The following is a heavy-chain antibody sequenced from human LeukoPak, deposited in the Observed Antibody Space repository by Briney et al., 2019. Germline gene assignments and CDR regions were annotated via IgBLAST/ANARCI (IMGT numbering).Heavy chain of an antibody. V-gene: IGHV1-69*06. Sequence: GASVKVSCKASGGTFSSYAISWVRQAPGQGLEWMGGIIPIFGTANYAQKFQGRVTITADKSTSTAYMELSSLRSEDTAVYYCAREGRWLQFAVGSYNWFDPWGQGTLVTVSS. CDR1: GGTFSSYA. CDR3: AREGRWLQFAVGSYNWFDP. CDR2: IIPIFGTA. D-gene: IGHD5-24*01. J-gene: IGHJ5*02.